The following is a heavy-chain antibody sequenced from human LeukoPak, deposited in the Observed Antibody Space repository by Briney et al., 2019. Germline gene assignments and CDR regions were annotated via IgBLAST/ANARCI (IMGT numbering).Heavy chain of an antibody. Sequence: GGSLRLSCAASGFTFSSYWMSWVRQAPGKGLEWVANIKQDGSEKYYVDSVKGRFTISRDNAKNSLYLQMNSLRAEDTAVYYCAREKRAEEDYYYGMDVWGQGTTVTVSS. J-gene: IGHJ6*02. CDR3: AREKRAEEDYYYGMDV. CDR2: IKQDGSEK. CDR1: GFTFSSYW. V-gene: IGHV3-7*01.